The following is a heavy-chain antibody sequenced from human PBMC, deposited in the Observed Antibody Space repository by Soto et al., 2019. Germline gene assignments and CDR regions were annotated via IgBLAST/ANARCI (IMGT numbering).Heavy chain of an antibody. CDR1: GFTFSSYA. CDR2: ISGSGGST. J-gene: IGHJ4*02. Sequence: EVQLLESGGGLVQPGGSLRLSCAASGFTFSSYAMSWVRQAPGKGLEWVSAISGSGGSTYYADSVKGRFTISRDNXKNTLYLQMNSLRAEDTAVYYCARDCSSTSCYADYWGQGTLVTVSS. D-gene: IGHD2-2*01. CDR3: ARDCSSTSCYADY. V-gene: IGHV3-23*01.